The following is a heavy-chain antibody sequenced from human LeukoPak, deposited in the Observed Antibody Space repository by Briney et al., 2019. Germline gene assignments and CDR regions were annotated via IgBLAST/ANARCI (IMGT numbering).Heavy chain of an antibody. CDR3: ARALSWTTDSYYYMDV. Sequence: VASVTVSCKASGYTFTSYDINWVRQATGQGLEWMGWMNPNSGNTGYAQKFQGRVTMTKNTSITTAYMELSSLRSEDTAVYYCARALSWTTDSYYYMDVWGKGTTVTVSS. V-gene: IGHV1-8*01. CDR1: GYTFTSYD. CDR2: MNPNSGNT. D-gene: IGHD3/OR15-3a*01. J-gene: IGHJ6*03.